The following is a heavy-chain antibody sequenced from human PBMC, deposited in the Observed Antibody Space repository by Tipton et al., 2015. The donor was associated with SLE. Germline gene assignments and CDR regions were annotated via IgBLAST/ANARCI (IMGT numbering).Heavy chain of an antibody. V-gene: IGHV4-59*11. CDR1: GGSIFSHY. CDR3: ARGLRADSTSHFDH. D-gene: IGHD6-13*01. J-gene: IGHJ4*02. CDR2: VFYTGET. Sequence: TLSLTCTVSGGSIFSHYWSWIRQTPERGLEWIGYVFYTGETYYAPSLTNRVTISADTSRSQVSLTLRSVTAADTAVYYCARGLRADSTSHFDHWGPGTLVTVSS.